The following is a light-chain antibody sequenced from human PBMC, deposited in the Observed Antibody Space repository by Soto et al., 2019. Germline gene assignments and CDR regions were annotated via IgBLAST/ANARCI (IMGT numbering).Light chain of an antibody. CDR2: AAS. Sequence: DIQMTQSPSSLSASVGDRVTITCRASQGISTYLNWYQQKPGKAPKVLIYAASSLQSGVPSRFSGSGSETDFTLTISSLQSEDFALYYCQQYNDWPLTFGQGTKVDI. V-gene: IGKV1-39*01. J-gene: IGKJ1*01. CDR3: QQYNDWPLT. CDR1: QGISTY.